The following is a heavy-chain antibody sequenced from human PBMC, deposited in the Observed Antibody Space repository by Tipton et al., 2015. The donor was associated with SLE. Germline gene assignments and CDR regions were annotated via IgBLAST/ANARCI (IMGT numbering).Heavy chain of an antibody. D-gene: IGHD2-8*01. J-gene: IGHJ4*02. V-gene: IGHV4-59*12. CDR3: ARRCGKGLYL. CDR2: IYYSGST. Sequence: TLSLTCTVSGGSISSYYWSWIRQPPGKGLEWIGYIYYSGSTNYNPSLKSRVTISIDTSKNQFSLKLNSVTAADTAMYYCARRCGKGLYLWGQGTLVTVSS. CDR1: GGSISSYY.